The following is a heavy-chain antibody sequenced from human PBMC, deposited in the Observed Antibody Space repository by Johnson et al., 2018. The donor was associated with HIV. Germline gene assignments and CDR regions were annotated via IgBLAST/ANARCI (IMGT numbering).Heavy chain of an antibody. Sequence: APGKGLEWVSVIYSGGNTYYADSVKGRFTISRDNSKNTLYLEMNSLSAEDTAVYYCAREGITMIVVVIKGAFDIWGQGTMVTVSS. V-gene: IGHV3-53*05. J-gene: IGHJ3*02. CDR3: AREGITMIVVVIKGAFDI. CDR2: IYSGGNT. D-gene: IGHD3-22*01.